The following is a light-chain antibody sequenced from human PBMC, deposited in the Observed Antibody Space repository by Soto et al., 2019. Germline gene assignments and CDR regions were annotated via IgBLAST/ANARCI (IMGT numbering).Light chain of an antibody. CDR1: SSDVGYYNY. J-gene: IGLJ2*01. Sequence: QSALTQPASVSGSPGQSITISCTGTSSDVGYYNYVSWYQHHPGKVPKLMIYEVSNRPSGVSNRFSGSKSGNTASLTISGLQAEDGADYYCSSYTPSSTQVFGGGTKLTVL. V-gene: IGLV2-14*01. CDR3: SSYTPSSTQV. CDR2: EVS.